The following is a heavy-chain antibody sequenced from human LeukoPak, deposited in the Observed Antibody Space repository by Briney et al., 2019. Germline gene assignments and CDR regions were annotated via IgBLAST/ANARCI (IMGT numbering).Heavy chain of an antibody. D-gene: IGHD6-19*01. Sequence: SETLSLTCAVYGGSFSGYYWSWIRQPPGKGLEWIGEINHSGSTNYNPSLKSRVTISVDTSKNQFSLKLSSVTAADTAVYYCARAGQWLVRRIDYWGQGTLVTDSS. J-gene: IGHJ4*02. CDR2: INHSGST. V-gene: IGHV4-34*01. CDR1: GGSFSGYY. CDR3: ARAGQWLVRRIDY.